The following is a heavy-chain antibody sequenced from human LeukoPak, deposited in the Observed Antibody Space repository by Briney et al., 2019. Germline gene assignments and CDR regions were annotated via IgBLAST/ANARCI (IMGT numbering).Heavy chain of an antibody. V-gene: IGHV4-34*01. CDR2: INHSGST. Sequence: PSETLSLTCAVYGGSFSGYYWSWIRQPPGKGLEWIGEINHSGSTNYNPPLKSRVTISVDTSKNQFSLKLSSVTAADTAVYYCARGRYYGSGSYYYYYYYGMDVWCQGTTVTVSS. CDR3: ARGRYYGSGSYYYYYYYGMDV. D-gene: IGHD3-10*01. CDR1: GGSFSGYY. J-gene: IGHJ6*02.